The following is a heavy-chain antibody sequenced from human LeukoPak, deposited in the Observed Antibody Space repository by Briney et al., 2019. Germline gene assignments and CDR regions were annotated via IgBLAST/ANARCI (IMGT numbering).Heavy chain of an antibody. CDR3: ARDRQEMDRGMMDV. J-gene: IGHJ6*04. CDR1: GFTFSSYA. D-gene: IGHD3-10*01. V-gene: IGHV3-23*01. Sequence: GGSLRLSCAASGFTFSSYAMSWVRQAPGKGLEWVSAISGSGGSSYYADSVKGRFTISRDNPKNTLYLQMNSLRAEDTAVYYCARDRQEMDRGMMDVWGKGTTVTVSS. CDR2: ISGSGGSS.